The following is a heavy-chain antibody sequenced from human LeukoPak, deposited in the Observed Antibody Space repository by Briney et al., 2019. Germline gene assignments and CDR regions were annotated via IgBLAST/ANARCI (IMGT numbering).Heavy chain of an antibody. D-gene: IGHD3-22*01. CDR1: GVSLTTTGMC. CDR2: IDWDGDK. J-gene: IGHJ4*02. CDR3: ARTTYYSESGGYTPGYFDY. V-gene: IGHV2-70*01. Sequence: SGPALVKPKQTLTLTCTFSGVSLTTTGMCVSWIRQPPGKALEWLALIDWDGDKYYSTSLKTNLTISKDTSKNQVVLIMTNVDPVDTATYYCARTTYYSESGGYTPGYFDYWGQGARVTVSS.